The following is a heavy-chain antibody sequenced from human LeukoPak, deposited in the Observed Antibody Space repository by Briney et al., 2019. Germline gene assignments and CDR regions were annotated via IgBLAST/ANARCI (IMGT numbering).Heavy chain of an antibody. CDR3: ARDLRHGDWYYFDY. D-gene: IGHD4-17*01. V-gene: IGHV3-30*04. CDR2: ISYDGSNK. CDR1: GFTFSSYA. J-gene: IGHJ4*02. Sequence: GGSLRLSCAASGFTFSSYAMHWVRQAPGKGLEWMAVISYDGSNKYYADSVKGRFTISRDNSKNTLYLQMNSLRAEDTAVYYCARDLRHGDWYYFDYWGQGTLVTVSS.